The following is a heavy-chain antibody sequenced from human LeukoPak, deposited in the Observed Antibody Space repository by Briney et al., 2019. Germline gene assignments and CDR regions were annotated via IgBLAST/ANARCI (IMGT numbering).Heavy chain of an antibody. CDR2: IYTSGST. D-gene: IGHD4-23*01. J-gene: IGHJ4*02. V-gene: IGHV4-4*07. CDR3: ASYKSGGNSIPFDY. Sequence: SETLSLTCTVSGGSISSYYWSWIRQPAGKGLEWIGRIYTSGSTNYNPSLKSRVTMSVDTSKNRLSLKLSSVTAADTAVYYCASYKSGGNSIPFDYWGQGTLVTVSS. CDR1: GGSISSYY.